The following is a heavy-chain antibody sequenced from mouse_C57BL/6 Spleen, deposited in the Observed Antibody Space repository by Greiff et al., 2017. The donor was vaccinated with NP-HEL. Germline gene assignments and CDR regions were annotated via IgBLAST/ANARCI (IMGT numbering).Heavy chain of an antibody. J-gene: IGHJ2*01. CDR2: INPNNGGT. CDR1: GYTFTSYW. V-gene: IGHV1-53*01. Sequence: QVQLKQPGTELVKPGASVKLSCKASGYTFTSYWIHWVKQRPGQGLEWIGNINPNNGGTNYNEKFKSKATLTVDRSSSTAYMQLSSLTSEDSAVYYCARLDGYYGFDFWGQGTTLTVSS. D-gene: IGHD2-3*01. CDR3: ARLDGYYGFDF.